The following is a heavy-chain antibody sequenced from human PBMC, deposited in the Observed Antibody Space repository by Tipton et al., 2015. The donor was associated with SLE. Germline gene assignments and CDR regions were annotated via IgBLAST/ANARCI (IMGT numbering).Heavy chain of an antibody. D-gene: IGHD6-6*01. J-gene: IGHJ6*02. CDR1: GGSFSGYY. CDR2: INHSGST. V-gene: IGHV4-34*01. Sequence: LRLSCAVYGGSFSGYYWSWIRQPPGKGLEWIGEINHSGSTYYNPSLKSRVTISVDTSKDQFSLKLSSVTAADTAVYYCARDLGIAASGMDVWGQGTTVTVSS. CDR3: ARDLGIAASGMDV.